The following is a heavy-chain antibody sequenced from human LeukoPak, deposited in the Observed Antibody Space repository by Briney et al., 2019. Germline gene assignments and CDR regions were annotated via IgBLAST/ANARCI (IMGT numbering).Heavy chain of an antibody. CDR1: GFTFSSYW. Sequence: GGSLRLSCAASGFTFSSYWMSWVRQAPGKGLEWVANIKQDGSEKYYVDSVKGRFTISRDNAKNSLYLQMNSLRAEDTAVYHCARDREAYYDFWSGYSDYWGQGTLVTVSS. D-gene: IGHD3-3*01. V-gene: IGHV3-7*01. CDR3: ARDREAYYDFWSGYSDY. J-gene: IGHJ4*02. CDR2: IKQDGSEK.